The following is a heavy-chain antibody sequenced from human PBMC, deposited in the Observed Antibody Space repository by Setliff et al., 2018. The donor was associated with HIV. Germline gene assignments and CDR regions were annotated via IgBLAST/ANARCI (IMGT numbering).Heavy chain of an antibody. V-gene: IGHV1-18*01. J-gene: IGHJ4*02. CDR3: ASDKGSAFDY. Sequence: ASVKVSCKASGYTFNNYGISWVRQAPGQGLEWMGWINTHSGYTNYAQKLQGRVTMTTDTSTSTAYMELRSLRSDDTAVYYCASDKGSAFDYWGQGTLVTVSS. CDR1: GYTFNNYG. CDR2: INTHSGYT.